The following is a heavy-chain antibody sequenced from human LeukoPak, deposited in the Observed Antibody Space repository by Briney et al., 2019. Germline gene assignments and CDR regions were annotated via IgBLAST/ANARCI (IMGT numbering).Heavy chain of an antibody. V-gene: IGHV4-38-2*02. J-gene: IGHJ4*02. CDR3: ARGPSFWSGYPFSFDY. Sequence: SETLSLTCTVSGYSISSGYYWGWIRQPPGKGLEWIGNIYHSGSTYYNPSLKSRVIISVDTSKNQFSLKLSSVTAADTAVYYCARGPSFWSGYPFSFDYWGQETLVTVSS. CDR1: GYSISSGYY. D-gene: IGHD3-3*01. CDR2: IYHSGST.